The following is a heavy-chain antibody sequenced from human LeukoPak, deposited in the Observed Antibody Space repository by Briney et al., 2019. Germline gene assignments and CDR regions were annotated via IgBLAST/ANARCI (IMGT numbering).Heavy chain of an antibody. CDR3: ARVLRFRKYYYYGMDV. CDR1: GGSISSGGYY. CDR2: IYYSGST. Sequence: SETLSLTCTVSGGSISSGGYYWSWIRQHPGKGLEWIGYIYYSGSTYYNPSLKSRVTISVDTSKNQFSLKLSSVTAADTAVYYCARVLRFRKYYYYGMDVWGQGTTVTVSS. V-gene: IGHV4-31*03. D-gene: IGHD3-3*01. J-gene: IGHJ6*02.